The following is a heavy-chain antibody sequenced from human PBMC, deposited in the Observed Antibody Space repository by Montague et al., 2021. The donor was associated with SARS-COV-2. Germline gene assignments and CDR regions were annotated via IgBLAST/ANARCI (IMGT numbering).Heavy chain of an antibody. Sequence: TLSLTCTVSGGSIRSGSYYWSWIRQPAGKGLEWIGRIYSSGSTYYNPSLKSRVTMSVDTSKNQFSLKVSSVTAADTAVYYCARDYGDYSNYYGLDVWGQGTTVTVSS. CDR1: GGSIRSGSYY. CDR3: ARDYGDYSNYYGLDV. J-gene: IGHJ6*02. CDR2: IYSSGST. D-gene: IGHD4-17*01. V-gene: IGHV4-61*02.